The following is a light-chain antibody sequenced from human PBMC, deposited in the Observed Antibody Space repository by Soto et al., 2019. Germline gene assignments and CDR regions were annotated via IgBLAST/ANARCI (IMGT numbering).Light chain of an antibody. J-gene: IGKJ1*01. Sequence: DIQMTQSPSSLSASVGDTVTITCRASQGISNSLAWYQQKPGKVPDLLIYAASTLQSGVPSRFSGSGSGTDFTLTISSLQPDDFATYYCQQYNSYYTFGQGTKVEIK. V-gene: IGKV1-27*01. CDR1: QGISNS. CDR2: AAS. CDR3: QQYNSYYT.